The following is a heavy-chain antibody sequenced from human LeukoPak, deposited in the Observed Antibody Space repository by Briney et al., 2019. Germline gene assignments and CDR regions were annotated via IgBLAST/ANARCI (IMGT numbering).Heavy chain of an antibody. CDR3: AREVGPAYDP. CDR2: ISSSSSYI. V-gene: IGHV3-21*05. D-gene: IGHD1-26*01. J-gene: IGHJ5*02. CDR1: GFTFSSYS. Sequence: GGSLRLSCAASGFTFSSYSMNWVRQAPGKGREWLSYISSSSSYIYYADSVKGRFTISRDNAKNSLYLQMNSLRAEDTAVYYCAREVGPAYDPWGQGTLVTVSS.